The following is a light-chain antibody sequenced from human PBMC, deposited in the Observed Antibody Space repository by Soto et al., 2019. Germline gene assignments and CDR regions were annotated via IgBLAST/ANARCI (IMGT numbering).Light chain of an antibody. CDR1: QSVSSTY. CDR2: GAS. J-gene: IGKJ1*01. CDR3: QQYRRSSWT. V-gene: IGKV3-20*01. Sequence: ERVFKPSAFSLSLSPVVRATLSCIASQSVSSTYLAWYQQQPGQAPRLLIYGASNSSTGIPDRFSGSGSGTDFTLTISRLEHEDFAVYYCQQYRRSSWTFGQGTKVDIK.